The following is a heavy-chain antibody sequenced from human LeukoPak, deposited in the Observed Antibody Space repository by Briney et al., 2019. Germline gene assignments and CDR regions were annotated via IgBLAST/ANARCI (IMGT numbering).Heavy chain of an antibody. Sequence: PGGSLRLSCAASGFTFSSYSMNWVRQAPGKGLEWVSCISSSSSTIYYADSVKGRFTISRDNSKNTLYLQMNSLRAEDTAVYYCAKDPPRGYYDSSGYYSTYYFDYWGQGTLVTVSS. CDR2: ISSSSSTI. J-gene: IGHJ4*02. CDR3: AKDPPRGYYDSSGYYSTYYFDY. V-gene: IGHV3-48*01. D-gene: IGHD3-22*01. CDR1: GFTFSSYS.